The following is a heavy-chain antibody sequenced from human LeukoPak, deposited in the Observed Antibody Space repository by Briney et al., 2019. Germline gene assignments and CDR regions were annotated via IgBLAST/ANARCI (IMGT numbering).Heavy chain of an antibody. Sequence: SETLSLTCTVSGGSISSQYWSWIRQPPGKGLEWIGYIYYSGSTNYNPSLKSRVTISVDRSKNQFSLKLSSVTAAATAVYYCAREIVGATDYYYYYYYMDVWGKGTTVTVSS. J-gene: IGHJ6*03. D-gene: IGHD1-26*01. CDR2: IYYSGST. CDR3: AREIVGATDYYYYYYYMDV. CDR1: GGSISSQY. V-gene: IGHV4-59*11.